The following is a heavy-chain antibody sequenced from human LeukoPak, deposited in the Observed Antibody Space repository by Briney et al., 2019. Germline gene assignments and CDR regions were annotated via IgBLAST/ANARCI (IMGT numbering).Heavy chain of an antibody. J-gene: IGHJ4*02. D-gene: IGHD3-10*01. CDR3: ARVPVWFGEFNDY. CDR2: INPNSGGT. Sequence: ASVKVSCKASGYTFTGYYMHWVRQAPGQGLEWMGWINPNSGGTNYAQKFQGRVTMTRATSISTAYMELSRLRSDDTAVYYCARVPVWFGEFNDYWGQGTLVTVSS. V-gene: IGHV1-2*02. CDR1: GYTFTGYY.